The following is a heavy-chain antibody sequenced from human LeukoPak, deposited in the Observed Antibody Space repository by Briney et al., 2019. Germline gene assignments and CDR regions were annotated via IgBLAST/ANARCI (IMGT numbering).Heavy chain of an antibody. CDR2: ISSSGSTI. Sequence: GGSLRLSCAASGFTFSSYEMNWVRQAPGKGLEWASYISSSGSTIYYADSVKGRFTISRDNAKNTLYLQMNSLRAEDTAVYYCAKQKGYSYGSAFDIWGQGTMVTVSS. CDR1: GFTFSSYE. D-gene: IGHD5-18*01. V-gene: IGHV3-48*03. J-gene: IGHJ3*02. CDR3: AKQKGYSYGSAFDI.